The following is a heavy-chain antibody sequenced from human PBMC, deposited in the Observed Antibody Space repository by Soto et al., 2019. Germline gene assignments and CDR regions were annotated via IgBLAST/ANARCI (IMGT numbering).Heavy chain of an antibody. CDR2: ISAYNGNT. V-gene: IGHV1-18*01. CDR3: ARESVEQSINY. CDR1: GYTFTSYG. D-gene: IGHD6-19*01. J-gene: IGHJ4*02. Sequence: QVQLVQSGAEVKKPGASVKVSCKASGYTFTSYGISWVRQAPGQGLEWMGWISAYNGNTKYAQKLQGRVTMTTDTSTRTAYMALRRLRSEDTEGYYCARESVEQSINYWGQGTLVTVSS.